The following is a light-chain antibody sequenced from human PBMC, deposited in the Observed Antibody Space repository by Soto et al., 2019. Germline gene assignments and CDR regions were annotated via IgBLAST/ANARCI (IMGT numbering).Light chain of an antibody. J-gene: IGLJ1*01. Sequence: QSALTQPASVSGSPGQSITISCIGTSSDIGSHNTVSWYQQYPGKAPKLIIYDVNNRPSGVSNRFSGSKSGNAASLTISGLQAEDETDYYCSSYSSINTLVFGTGTKVTVL. CDR3: SSYSSINTLV. CDR1: SSDIGSHNT. V-gene: IGLV2-14*03. CDR2: DVN.